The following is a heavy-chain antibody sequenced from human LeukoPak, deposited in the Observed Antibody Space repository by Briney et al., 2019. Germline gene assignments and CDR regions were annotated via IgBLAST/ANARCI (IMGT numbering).Heavy chain of an antibody. V-gene: IGHV3-33*01. CDR2: IWYDGSTK. CDR1: GFPFSNYG. D-gene: IGHD6-13*01. CDR3: ARSQSSSLIDY. Sequence: PGGSLRLSCAASGFPFSNYGIHWVRQAPGKGLEWVAVIWYDGSTKYYADSVKGRFTISRDNSKNTLYLQMNSLRAEDTAVYFCARSQSSSLIDYWGLGTLVTVSS. J-gene: IGHJ4*02.